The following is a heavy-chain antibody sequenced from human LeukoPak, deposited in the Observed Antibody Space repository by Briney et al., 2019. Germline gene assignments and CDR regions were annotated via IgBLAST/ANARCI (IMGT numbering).Heavy chain of an antibody. V-gene: IGHV3-53*01. CDR3: AREVGYGGNTYFDY. J-gene: IGHJ4*02. CDR1: GFTVSSNY. D-gene: IGHD4-23*01. Sequence: GSLRLSCAASGFTVSSNYMSWVRQAPGKGLEWVSVIYSGGSTYYADSVKGRFTISRDNSKNTLYLQMNSLRAEDTAVYYCAREVGYGGNTYFDYWGQGTLVTVSP. CDR2: IYSGGST.